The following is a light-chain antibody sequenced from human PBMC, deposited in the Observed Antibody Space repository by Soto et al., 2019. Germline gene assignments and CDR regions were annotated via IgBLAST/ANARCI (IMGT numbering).Light chain of an antibody. Sequence: EIVMTQSPATLSVSPGETASLSCRASQAINSNLAWYQQRPGQAPRLLIYSASTRATGVPARVSGSGSETEFTRISRGLQSEDLALYYCQQNNEWPLIFGGGTKG. CDR2: SAS. J-gene: IGKJ4*01. CDR3: QQNNEWPLI. CDR1: QAINSN. V-gene: IGKV3-15*01.